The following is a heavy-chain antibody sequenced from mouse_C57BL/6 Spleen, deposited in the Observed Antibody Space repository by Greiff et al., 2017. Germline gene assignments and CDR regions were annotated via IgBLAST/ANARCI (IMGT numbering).Heavy chain of an antibody. Sequence: QVQLKQPGTELVKPGASVKLSCTASGYTFTSYWMHWVKQRPGQGLEWIGNINPSNGGTNYNEKFKSKATLTVDKSSSTAYMQLSSLTSEDSAVYYCASSSGYVLDAMDYWGQGTSGTVSS. CDR1: GYTFTSYW. V-gene: IGHV1-53*01. CDR3: ASSSGYVLDAMDY. J-gene: IGHJ4*01. D-gene: IGHD3-2*02. CDR2: INPSNGGT.